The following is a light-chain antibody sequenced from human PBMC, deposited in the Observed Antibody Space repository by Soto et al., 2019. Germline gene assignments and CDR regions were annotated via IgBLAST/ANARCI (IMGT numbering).Light chain of an antibody. CDR3: HQYNQWPLWT. J-gene: IGKJ1*01. CDR2: GAS. V-gene: IGKV3-15*01. CDR1: QGVRNN. Sequence: VMTQSPFTLSVSHGESATLSCRASQGVRNNLAWYQQRPGQAPRLLIYGASTRAAGIPARFSGSGSETEFTLTIRSLQSEDFAVYYCHQYNQWPLWTFGQGTKVDIK.